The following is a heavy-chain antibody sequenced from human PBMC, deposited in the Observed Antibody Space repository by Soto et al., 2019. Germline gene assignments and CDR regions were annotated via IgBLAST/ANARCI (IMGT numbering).Heavy chain of an antibody. V-gene: IGHV4-31*03. CDR3: ARAPYCSGGSCYSWGYYFDY. CDR1: GGSISSGGYY. Sequence: SETLSLTCTVSGGSISSGGYYWSWIRQHPGKGLEWIGYIYYSGSTYYNPSLKSRVTISVDTSKNQFSLKLSSVTAADTAVYYCARAPYCSGGSCYSWGYYFDYWGQGTLVTAPQ. J-gene: IGHJ4*02. CDR2: IYYSGST. D-gene: IGHD2-15*01.